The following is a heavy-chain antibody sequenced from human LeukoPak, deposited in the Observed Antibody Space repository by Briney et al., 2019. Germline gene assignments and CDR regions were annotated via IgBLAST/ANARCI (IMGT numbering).Heavy chain of an antibody. CDR2: IYYSGST. Sequence: SETLSLTCTVSGGSISSYYWSWIRQPPGKGLEWIGYIYYSGSTYYNPSLKSRVTISVDTSKNQFSLKLSSVTAADTAVYYCARLRAFGVPDYWGQGTLVTVSS. V-gene: IGHV4-59*04. D-gene: IGHD3-3*01. CDR3: ARLRAFGVPDY. J-gene: IGHJ4*02. CDR1: GGSISSYY.